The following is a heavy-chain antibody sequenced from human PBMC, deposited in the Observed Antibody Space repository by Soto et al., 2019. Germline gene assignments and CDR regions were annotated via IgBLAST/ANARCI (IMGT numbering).Heavy chain of an antibody. CDR1: GGSISGYY. CDR2: IYYRGST. J-gene: IGHJ6*02. CDR3: ARQQLLPFYYALDV. V-gene: IGHV4-59*01. D-gene: IGHD1-26*01. Sequence: SETLSLTCNVSGGSISGYYWSWIRQSPGKGLEYIGYIYYRGSTNYNSSLKSRVTMSVDTSRNQFSLKMNSVTAADTAVYYCARQQLLPFYYALDVWGQGTTVTVS.